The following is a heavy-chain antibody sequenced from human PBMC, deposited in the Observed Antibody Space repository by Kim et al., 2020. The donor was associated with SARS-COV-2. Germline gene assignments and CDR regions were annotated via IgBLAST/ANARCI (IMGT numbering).Heavy chain of an antibody. D-gene: IGHD3-22*01. CDR3: ARPAARYYYDSSGYSPTYFDY. J-gene: IGHJ4*02. Sequence: FTISRDNSKNTLYLQMNSLRAEDTAVYYCARPAARYYYDSSGYSPTYFDYWGQGTLVTVSS. V-gene: IGHV3-30*07.